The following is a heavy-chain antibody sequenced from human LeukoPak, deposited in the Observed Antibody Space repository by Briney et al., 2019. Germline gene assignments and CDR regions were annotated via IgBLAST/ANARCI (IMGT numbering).Heavy chain of an antibody. D-gene: IGHD1-1*01. CDR2: ISGYNDNA. CDR3: ARDGNDVMDY. V-gene: IGHV1-18*01. Sequence: ASVKVSCKASGYIFTNYGISWVRQAPGQGLEWVGWISGYNDNAHYAQKLQGRVTMTRETSTSTVYMELRSLSSDDTAIYYSARDGNDVMDYRGQGTLVTVSS. J-gene: IGHJ4*02. CDR1: GYIFTNYG.